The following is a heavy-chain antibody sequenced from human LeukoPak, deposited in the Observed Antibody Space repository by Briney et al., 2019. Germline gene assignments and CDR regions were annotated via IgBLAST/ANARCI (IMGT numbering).Heavy chain of an antibody. CDR3: ARDSSSWTKNDAFDI. V-gene: IGHV3-48*04. J-gene: IGHJ3*02. CDR2: ISSSSSTI. D-gene: IGHD6-13*01. CDR1: GFTFSSYS. Sequence: PGGSLRLSCAASGFTFSSYSMNWVRQAPGKGLEWVSYISSSSSTIYYADSVKGRFTISRDNAKNSLYLQMNSLRAEDTAAYYCARDSSSWTKNDAFDIWGQGTMVTVSS.